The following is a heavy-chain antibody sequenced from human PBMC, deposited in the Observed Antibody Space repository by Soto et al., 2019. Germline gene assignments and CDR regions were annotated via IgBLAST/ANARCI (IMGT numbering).Heavy chain of an antibody. CDR3: ARDRIMITFGGVIPFDY. CDR1: GYTFTSYA. CDR2: INAGNGNT. J-gene: IGHJ4*02. V-gene: IGHV1-3*01. D-gene: IGHD3-16*02. Sequence: QVQLVQSGAEVKKPGASVKVSCKASGYTFTSYAMHWVRQAPGQRLEWMGGINAGNGNTKYSQKFQGRVTITRDTSASTAYMELSSLRSEDTAVYYCARDRIMITFGGVIPFDYWGQGTLVTVSS.